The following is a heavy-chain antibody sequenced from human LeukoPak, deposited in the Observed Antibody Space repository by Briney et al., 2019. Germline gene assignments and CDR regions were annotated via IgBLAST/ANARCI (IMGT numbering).Heavy chain of an antibody. V-gene: IGHV3-23*01. J-gene: IGHJ5*02. D-gene: IGHD5-24*01. CDR1: GFTFSSYG. Sequence: GGSLRLSCAASGFTFSSYGMSWVRQAPGKGLEWVSAISGSGGSTYYADSVKGRFTISRDNSKNTLYLQINILRAEDTAIYYCAKDCGWLHFCSWGQGTLVTVSS. CDR2: ISGSGGST. CDR3: AKDCGWLHFCS.